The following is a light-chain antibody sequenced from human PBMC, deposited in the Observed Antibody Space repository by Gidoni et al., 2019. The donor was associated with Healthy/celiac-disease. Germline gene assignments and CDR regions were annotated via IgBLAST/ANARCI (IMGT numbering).Light chain of an antibody. J-gene: IGLJ3*02. CDR1: SGHSSYD. Sequence: QLVLTQSPSASPSLSSSVKLTCTLSSGHSSYDIAWHQQQPEKGPRYLMKLNSDGSHSKGDGIPDRFSGSSSGAERYLTISSLQSEDEADYYCQTWGTGIRVFGGGTKLTVL. CDR3: QTWGTGIRV. CDR2: LNSDGSH. V-gene: IGLV4-69*01.